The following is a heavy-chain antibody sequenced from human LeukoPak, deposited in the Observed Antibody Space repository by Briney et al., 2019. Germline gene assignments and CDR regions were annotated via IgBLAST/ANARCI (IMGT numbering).Heavy chain of an antibody. J-gene: IGHJ4*02. CDR3: ARGDSLPVLAY. V-gene: IGHV3-64*01. Sequence: SGGSLRLSCVTSGFSFSSYTMHWVRQAPGKGLEYVGAIGGSGENTYYVSSVKGRFIISRDNSKNTLYLQMGSLRAEDMALYYCARGDSLPVLAYWGQGILVSVSS. D-gene: IGHD3-22*01. CDR1: GFSFSSYT. CDR2: IGGSGENT.